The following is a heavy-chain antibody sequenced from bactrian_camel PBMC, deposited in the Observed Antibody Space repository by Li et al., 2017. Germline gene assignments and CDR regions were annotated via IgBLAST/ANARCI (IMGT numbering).Heavy chain of an antibody. CDR3: AAGRPGASCAVDYGTLRFTNY. D-gene: IGHD4*01. V-gene: IGHV3S53*01. CDR2: IVSDGRT. Sequence: VQLVESGGGSVQAGGSLRLSCAASEYTYNYMGWFRQAPGKKREGVAGIVSDGRTSYANVVKGRFTISRDDANNTLLLQMTSLKPEDTAMYYCAAGRPGASCAVDYGTLRFTNYWGQGTQVTVS. J-gene: IGHJ4*01. CDR1: EYTYNY.